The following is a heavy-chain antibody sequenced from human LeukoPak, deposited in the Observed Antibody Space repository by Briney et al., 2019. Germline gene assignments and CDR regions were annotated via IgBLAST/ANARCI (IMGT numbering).Heavy chain of an antibody. CDR2: IKQDGSEK. V-gene: IGHV3-7*01. D-gene: IGHD2-2*01. CDR1: GFTFSSYW. Sequence: PGGSLRLSCAASGFTFSSYWMSWVRQAPGKGLEWVANIKQDGSEKYYVDSVRGRFTISRDNAKNSLYLQMNSLRAEDTAVYYCARDLVPAAGGRWFDPWGQGTLVTVSS. CDR3: ARDLVPAAGGRWFDP. J-gene: IGHJ5*02.